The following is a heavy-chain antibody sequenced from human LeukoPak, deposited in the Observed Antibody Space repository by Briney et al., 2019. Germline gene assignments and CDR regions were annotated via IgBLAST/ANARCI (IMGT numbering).Heavy chain of an antibody. CDR2: ISWNGRSI. Sequence: GRSLRLSCAASGFTFDDYAMHWVRQTPGKGLEWVSGISWNGRSIDYADSVKGRFTISRDNAKNSLYLQMDSLRAEDTAFYYCAKDRAISGYYSAYFDSWGQGTLVTVSS. D-gene: IGHD3-22*01. CDR1: GFTFDDYA. CDR3: AKDRAISGYYSAYFDS. V-gene: IGHV3-9*01. J-gene: IGHJ4*02.